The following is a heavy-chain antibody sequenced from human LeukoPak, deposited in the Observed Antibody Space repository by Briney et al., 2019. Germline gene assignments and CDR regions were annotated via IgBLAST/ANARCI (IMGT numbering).Heavy chain of an antibody. J-gene: IGHJ4*02. D-gene: IGHD2/OR15-2a*01. CDR1: GFTFSSYW. CDR3: ARLKDDSTKFDY. V-gene: IGHV3-7*01. CDR2: IKQDGSQI. Sequence: GGSLRLSCAASGFTFSSYWMSWVRQAPRKGLEWVANIKQDGSQIHYVDSVKGRFTISRDNTKNSLFLQMNSLRAEDTAVYYCARLKDDSTKFDYWGQGTLVTVSS.